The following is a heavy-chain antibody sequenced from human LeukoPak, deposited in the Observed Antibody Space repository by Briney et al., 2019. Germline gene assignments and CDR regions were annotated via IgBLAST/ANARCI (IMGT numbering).Heavy chain of an antibody. CDR3: ARDRSYCSNTSCYLRAFDY. V-gene: IGHV3-9*01. J-gene: IGHJ4*02. CDR2: ISWNSGSI. D-gene: IGHD2-2*01. CDR1: GFTFDDYA. Sequence: PGGSLRLSCAASGFTFDDYAMHWVRQAPGKGLEWVSGISWNSGSIGYADSVKGRFTISRDNAKNSLYLQMNSLRAEDTAVYYWARDRSYCSNTSCYLRAFDYWGQGTLVTVSS.